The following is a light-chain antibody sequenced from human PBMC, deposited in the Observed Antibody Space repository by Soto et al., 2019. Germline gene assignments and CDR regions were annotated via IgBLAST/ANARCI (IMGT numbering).Light chain of an antibody. Sequence: QSALTQPGSVSGSPGQSITISCTGTSMDVGSYNLVSWYQQHPGKAPKLMIYEGSKRPSGVSNRCSGSKSGTTASLTISGLHAENEADYYCCSYAGSSTLVFGTGTKVTVL. CDR1: SMDVGSYNL. V-gene: IGLV2-23*01. J-gene: IGLJ1*01. CDR2: EGS. CDR3: CSYAGSSTLV.